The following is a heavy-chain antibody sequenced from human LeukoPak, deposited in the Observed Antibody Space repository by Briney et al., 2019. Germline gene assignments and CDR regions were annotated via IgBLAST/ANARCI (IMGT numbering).Heavy chain of an antibody. CDR1: GFTFSGYS. J-gene: IGHJ4*02. CDR3: ARVKIDGGNSLDY. V-gene: IGHV3-21*01. D-gene: IGHD4-23*01. Sequence: GGSLRLSCAASGFTFSGYSMNWVRQAPGKGLEWVSSISSSSSYIYYADSVKGRFTISRDNAKNSLYLQMNSLRAEDTAVYYCARVKIDGGNSLDYWGQGTLVTVSS. CDR2: ISSSSSYI.